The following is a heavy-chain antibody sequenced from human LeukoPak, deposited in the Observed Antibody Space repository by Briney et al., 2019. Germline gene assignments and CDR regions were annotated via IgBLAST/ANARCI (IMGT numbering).Heavy chain of an antibody. J-gene: IGHJ4*02. CDR1: GFTFRSYG. Sequence: GRSLRLSCAASGFTFRSYGMHWVRQAPGKGLEWVAVIWYDGGNKYNVDSVKGRFTISRDNSKNTLYLQMNSLRAEDTAVYYCARDRTPITMVRGDYFDYWGQGTLVTVSS. V-gene: IGHV3-33*01. D-gene: IGHD3-10*01. CDR3: ARDRTPITMVRGDYFDY. CDR2: IWYDGGNK.